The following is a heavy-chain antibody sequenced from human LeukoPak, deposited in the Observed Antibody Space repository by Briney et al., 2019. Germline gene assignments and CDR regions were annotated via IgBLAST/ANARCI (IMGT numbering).Heavy chain of an antibody. D-gene: IGHD2-8*01. Sequence: GGSLRLSCITSGFTFGDYDMSWVRQAPGKGLEWVGFIRGKDYGGTTEYAASVKGKFTISRDDSKSIAYLQMNSVKTEDAAVYYCTTNGTRGGNYWGQGTLVTVSS. V-gene: IGHV3-49*04. CDR1: GFTFGDYD. J-gene: IGHJ4*02. CDR3: TTNGTRGGNY. CDR2: IRGKDYGGTT.